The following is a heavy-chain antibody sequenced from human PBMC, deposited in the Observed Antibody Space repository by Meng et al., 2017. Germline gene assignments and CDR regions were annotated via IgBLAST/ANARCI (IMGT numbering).Heavy chain of an antibody. V-gene: IGHV3-33*08. D-gene: IGHD3-22*01. CDR1: GFTFSSYA. Sequence: GESLKISCAASGFTFSSYAMSWVRQAPGKGLEWVAVIWYDGSNKYYADSVKGRFTISRDNSKNTLYLQMNSLRAEDTAVYYCARARIELGIVDVWGQGTTVTVSS. J-gene: IGHJ6*02. CDR2: IWYDGSNK. CDR3: ARARIELGIVDV.